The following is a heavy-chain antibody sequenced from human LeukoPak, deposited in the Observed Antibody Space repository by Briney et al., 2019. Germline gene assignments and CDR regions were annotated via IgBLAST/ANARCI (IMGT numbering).Heavy chain of an antibody. CDR2: IYHSGNT. CDR1: GASISSGGYY. V-gene: IGHV4-30-2*01. Sequence: SETLSLTRTVSGASISSGGYYWGWLRQPPGKGLEWIGYIYHSGNTYYNPCLKSRFTKSVDMSKNQFSLKLRSVTAADTAVYYCVRTKSGYDYGYYFDYWGQGILVTVSS. J-gene: IGHJ4*02. CDR3: VRTKSGYDYGYYFDY. D-gene: IGHD5-12*01.